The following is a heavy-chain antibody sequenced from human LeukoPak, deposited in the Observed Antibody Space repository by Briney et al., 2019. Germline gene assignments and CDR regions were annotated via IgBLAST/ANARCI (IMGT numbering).Heavy chain of an antibody. J-gene: IGHJ4*02. D-gene: IGHD6-19*01. CDR2: IYSGGGT. CDR1: GFIVRNKY. Sequence: GGSLRLSCAASGFIVRNKYISWVRQAPGKGLEWVSIIYSGGGTDYADSVKGRFTISRDNSKNTLYVQMTTLRAEYTAVHYCARGGGSGFSAYYFDYWGQGTLVTVSS. V-gene: IGHV3-66*01. CDR3: ARGGGSGFSAYYFDY.